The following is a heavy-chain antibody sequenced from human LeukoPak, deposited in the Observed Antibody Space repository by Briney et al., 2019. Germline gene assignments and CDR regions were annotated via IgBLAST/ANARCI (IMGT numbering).Heavy chain of an antibody. CDR3: ARIRSPRDAFDV. Sequence: GGSLRLSCAASGFTFRDFFITYIRQAPGKGLEWLSYISGSGDTIFYADSVRGRFTISRDDAKNSVHLQMNSLRLDDTAVYYCARIRSPRDAFDVWGQGTMVTVPS. V-gene: IGHV3-11*04. J-gene: IGHJ3*01. CDR2: ISGSGDTI. CDR1: GFTFRDFF. D-gene: IGHD3-16*01.